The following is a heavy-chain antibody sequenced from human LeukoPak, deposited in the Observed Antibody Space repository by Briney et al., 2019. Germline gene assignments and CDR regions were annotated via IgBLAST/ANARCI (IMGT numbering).Heavy chain of an antibody. V-gene: IGHV3-30*01. CDR1: GFTFSSYA. D-gene: IGHD3-9*01. Sequence: GGSLRLSCAASGFTFSSYAMHWVRQAPGKGLEWVAVISYDGSNKYYADFVKGRFTISRDNSKNTLYLQMNSLRAEDTAVYYCARDGRRYYDILTGSYFDYWGQGTLVTVSS. CDR2: ISYDGSNK. CDR3: ARDGRRYYDILTGSYFDY. J-gene: IGHJ4*02.